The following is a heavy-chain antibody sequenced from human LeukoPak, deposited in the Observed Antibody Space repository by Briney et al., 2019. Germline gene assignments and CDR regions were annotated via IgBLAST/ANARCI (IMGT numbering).Heavy chain of an antibody. CDR1: GYTFTRYY. D-gene: IGHD3-22*01. CDR2: INPNSGGT. Sequence: GASVKVSFKASGYTFTRYYMHWVRQAPGQGLEWMGWINPNSGGTNYAQKFPGRVSMTRDTSINTAYMELSRLRSDETAVYYCARGWAYYYDSSGHYYFDYWGQGTLVTVSS. J-gene: IGHJ4*02. CDR3: ARGWAYYYDSSGHYYFDY. V-gene: IGHV1-2*02.